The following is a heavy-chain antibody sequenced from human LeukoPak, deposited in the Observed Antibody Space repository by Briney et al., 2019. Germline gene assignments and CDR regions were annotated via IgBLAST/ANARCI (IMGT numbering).Heavy chain of an antibody. J-gene: IGHJ6*03. Sequence: GGSLRLSCAASGFTFSDYYMSWIRQAPGKGLEWVSYISSSGSTIYYADSVKGRFTISRDNAKNALYLQMNSLRAEDTAAYYCARGPHSLDSGGSQYYYMDVWGKGTTVTVSS. V-gene: IGHV3-11*04. CDR3: ARGPHSLDSGGSQYYYMDV. CDR2: ISSSGSTI. D-gene: IGHD3-22*01. CDR1: GFTFSDYY.